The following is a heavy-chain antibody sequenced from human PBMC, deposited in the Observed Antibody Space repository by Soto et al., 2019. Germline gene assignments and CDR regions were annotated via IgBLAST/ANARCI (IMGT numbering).Heavy chain of an antibody. CDR3: ASTFTAFDI. J-gene: IGHJ3*02. Sequence: EVQLVESGGGLVQPGGSLRLSCAASGFTFSSYWMSWVRQAPGKGLEWVANIKQDGSEKYYVDSVKGRFTISRDNAKNSPYLQMSSLRAEDTAVYYCASTFTAFDIWGQGTMVTVSS. V-gene: IGHV3-7*01. CDR2: IKQDGSEK. CDR1: GFTFSSYW.